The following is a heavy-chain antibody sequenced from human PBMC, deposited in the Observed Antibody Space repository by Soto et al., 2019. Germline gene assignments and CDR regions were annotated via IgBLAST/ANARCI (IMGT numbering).Heavy chain of an antibody. Sequence: EVQLVESGGGLAQPGGSLRLSCAASGFTFSSYSMNWVRQAPGKGLEWVSYISSSSSTIYYADSVKGRFTISRDNAKNSLYLQMNSLRDEDTAVYYCARENYGDYLNWFDPWGQGTLVTVSS. CDR1: GFTFSSYS. J-gene: IGHJ5*02. D-gene: IGHD4-17*01. V-gene: IGHV3-48*02. CDR3: ARENYGDYLNWFDP. CDR2: ISSSSSTI.